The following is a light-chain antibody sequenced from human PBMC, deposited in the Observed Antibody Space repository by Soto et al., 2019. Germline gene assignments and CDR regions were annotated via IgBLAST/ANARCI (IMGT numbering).Light chain of an antibody. CDR1: QSVLFSPNNKNY. CDR2: WAS. Sequence: DLVMTQSPDSLAVSLGERATINCKSSQSVLFSPNNKNYLAWYQQKPGQPPKLLIYWASTRESGVPDRFSGSGSGTDFTLTISSLQAEDVAFYYCQQYHSAPQTFGQGTKVEIK. J-gene: IGKJ1*01. V-gene: IGKV4-1*01. CDR3: QQYHSAPQT.